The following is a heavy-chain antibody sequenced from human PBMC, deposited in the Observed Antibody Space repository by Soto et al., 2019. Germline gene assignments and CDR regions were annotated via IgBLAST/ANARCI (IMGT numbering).Heavy chain of an antibody. D-gene: IGHD1-7*01. CDR2: ISGSGGRT. CDR1: GFTFSSYA. J-gene: IGHJ5*02. Sequence: GSLRLSCAAFGFTFSSYAMSWVRQAPGKGLEWVSGISGSGGRTDNTDSVKGRFTISRDNSKNTLYLQMNSLRAEDTAVYYCAKGLASAGTGTIRFRWFDPWGQGTLVTVSS. CDR3: AKGLASAGTGTIRFRWFDP. V-gene: IGHV3-23*01.